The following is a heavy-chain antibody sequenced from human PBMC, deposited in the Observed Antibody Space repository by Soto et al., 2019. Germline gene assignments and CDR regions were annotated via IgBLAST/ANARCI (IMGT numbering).Heavy chain of an antibody. CDR1: GFTFSSYW. CDR2: INPDGSEK. J-gene: IGHJ4*02. D-gene: IGHD3-22*01. Sequence: GGSLRLSCAASGFTFSSYWMSWVRQTPGKGLDWVGNINPDGSEKYYVDSVRGRFTISRDNAANSLYLQMNSLRAEDTAVYYCARTMTARTDDYWGQGTLVTVSS. V-gene: IGHV3-7*01. CDR3: ARTMTARTDDY.